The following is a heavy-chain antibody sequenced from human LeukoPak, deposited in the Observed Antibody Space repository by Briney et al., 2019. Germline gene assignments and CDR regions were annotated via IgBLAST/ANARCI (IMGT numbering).Heavy chain of an antibody. CDR2: IYYSGRT. J-gene: IGHJ4*02. CDR3: ARGAAVVDTARDFDY. V-gene: IGHV4-59*01. D-gene: IGHD3-22*01. Sequence: SETLSLTCTVSGGSISDYYWNWMRQPPGKGLEWIGYIYYSGRTNYNPSLKSRVSISVDTSKNQFSLKLSSVTAADTAVYYCARGAAVVDTARDFDYWGQGTLVTVSS. CDR1: GGSISDYY.